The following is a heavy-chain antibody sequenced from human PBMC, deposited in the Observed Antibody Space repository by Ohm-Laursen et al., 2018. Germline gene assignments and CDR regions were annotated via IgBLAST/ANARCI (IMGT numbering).Heavy chain of an antibody. J-gene: IGHJ4*02. Sequence: GTLSLTCPVSGDSISSYYWSWIRQSPGKGLEWIAYIYDSGSTDYNPSLKSRVTFSVDTSKNQFSLKLRSVTAADTAVYYCARASSGLDYWGQGTLVTVSS. CDR2: IYDSGST. CDR3: ARASSGLDY. CDR1: GDSISSYY. V-gene: IGHV4-59*01. D-gene: IGHD6-19*01.